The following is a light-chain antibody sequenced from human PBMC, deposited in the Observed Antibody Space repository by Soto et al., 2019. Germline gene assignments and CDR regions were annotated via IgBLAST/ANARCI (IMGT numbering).Light chain of an antibody. J-gene: IGKJ1*01. CDR3: KKYISSPLK. CDR2: AAS. V-gene: IGKV3-20*01. CDR1: QSVSSY. Sequence: PGERATLSCRAVQSVSSYLAWYQQKPGQAPRLLIYAASSRATGIPARFSGSGSGTDFTLTISRLEPEDSAVYYCKKYISSPLKFGQGTKVDIK.